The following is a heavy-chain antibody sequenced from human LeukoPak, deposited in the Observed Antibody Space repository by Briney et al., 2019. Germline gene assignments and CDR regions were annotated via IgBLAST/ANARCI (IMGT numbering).Heavy chain of an antibody. V-gene: IGHV3-48*01. CDR2: ISSSSTTK. J-gene: IGHJ4*02. CDR3: ARGRPHGNDY. CDR1: GFTFRSYS. Sequence: PGGSLRLSCAASGFTFRSYSMNWIRQAPGKGLEWVSYISSSSTTKYYADSVKGRFTISRDNAKNSLYLQMNSLRAEDTAVYYCARGRPHGNDYWGQGTLVTVSS. D-gene: IGHD4-23*01.